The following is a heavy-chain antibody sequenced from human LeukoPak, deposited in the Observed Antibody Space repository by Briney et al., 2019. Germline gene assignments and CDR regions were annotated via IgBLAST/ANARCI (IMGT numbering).Heavy chain of an antibody. Sequence: GGSLRLSCAASGFSFSSYWMSWVRQAPGKGLEWVANIDPDGSNMLYVDSVKGRFTISRDNAKNSLYLQMNNLRAEDTAVYFCVSGFLQWLYWGQGTLVTVSS. V-gene: IGHV3-7*01. CDR3: VSGFLQWLY. CDR2: IDPDGSNM. CDR1: GFSFSSYW. J-gene: IGHJ4*02. D-gene: IGHD3-3*01.